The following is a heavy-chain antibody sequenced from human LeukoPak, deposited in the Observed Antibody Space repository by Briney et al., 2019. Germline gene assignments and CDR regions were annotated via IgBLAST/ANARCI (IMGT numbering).Heavy chain of an antibody. CDR1: GGSISSYY. Sequence: SETLSLTCTVSGGSISSYYWSWIRQPPGKGLEWIGDIYYSGSTNYNPSLKSRVTISVDTSKSQFSLKLSSVTAADTAVYYCARHVYPGRSPKPPPFEIWGQGTMVTVSS. CDR3: ARHVYPGRSPKPPPFEI. CDR2: IYYSGST. V-gene: IGHV4-59*08. D-gene: IGHD5/OR15-5a*01. J-gene: IGHJ3*02.